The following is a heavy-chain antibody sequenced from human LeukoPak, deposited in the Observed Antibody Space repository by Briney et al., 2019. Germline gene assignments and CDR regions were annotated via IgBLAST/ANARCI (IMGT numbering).Heavy chain of an antibody. CDR3: VRGIMYGDYGTFDS. CDR1: GYTFTAYF. V-gene: IGHV1-2*02. D-gene: IGHD4-17*01. Sequence: ASVKVSCKPPGYTFTAYFLHWVRQASGQGFEWMGWMNPYNGATHYAQKFQGRVSMTRDTSISTAYLDLGSLGSDDSAVYFCVRGIMYGDYGTFDSWGQGTLVTVSS. J-gene: IGHJ4*02. CDR2: MNPYNGAT.